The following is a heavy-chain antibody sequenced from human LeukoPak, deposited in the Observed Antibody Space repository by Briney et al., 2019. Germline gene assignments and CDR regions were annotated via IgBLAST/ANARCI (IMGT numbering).Heavy chain of an antibody. CDR2: INEDGSTT. Sequence: GGSLRLSCAASGFTFSSNWMHWVRQAPGKGLVWVSRINEDGSTTNYADSVKGRSTIFRDNAKNTLYLQMNSLRAEDTAVYYCARVVVRGVIDYWGQGTLVTVSS. J-gene: IGHJ4*02. V-gene: IGHV3-74*01. CDR3: ARVVVRGVIDY. D-gene: IGHD3-10*01. CDR1: GFTFSSNW.